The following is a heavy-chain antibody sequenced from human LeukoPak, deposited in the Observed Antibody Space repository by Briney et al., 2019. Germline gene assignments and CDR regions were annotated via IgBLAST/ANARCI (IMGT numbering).Heavy chain of an antibody. J-gene: IGHJ5*02. D-gene: IGHD1-26*01. V-gene: IGHV4-59*08. CDR2: IYYSGST. CDR1: GDSISYYY. Sequence: SETLSLTCTVSGDSISYYYWSWIRQPPGKGLEWIGYIYYSGSTNYNPSLKSRVTISVDTSNNQFSLRLTSVTAADTAVYYCATLAGESWGQGTLVTVSS. CDR3: ATLAGES.